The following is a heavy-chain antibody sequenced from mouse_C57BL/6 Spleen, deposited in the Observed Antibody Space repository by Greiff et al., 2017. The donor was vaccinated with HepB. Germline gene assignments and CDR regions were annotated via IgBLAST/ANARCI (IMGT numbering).Heavy chain of an antibody. D-gene: IGHD2-4*01. CDR2: IYPGDGDT. CDR3: ARDYGAMDY. V-gene: IGHV1-82*01. CDR1: GYAFSSSW. J-gene: IGHJ4*01. Sequence: QVQLQQSGPELVKTGASVKISCKASGYAFSSSWMNWVKQRPGKGLEWIGRIYPGDGDTNYNGKFKGKATLTADKSSSTAYMQLSSLTSEDSAVYFCARDYGAMDYWGQGTSVTVSS.